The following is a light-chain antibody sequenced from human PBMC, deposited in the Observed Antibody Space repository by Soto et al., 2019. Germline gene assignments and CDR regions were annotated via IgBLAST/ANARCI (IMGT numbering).Light chain of an antibody. CDR2: DVS. CDR1: SIDVGGYNY. CDR3: CSYAGSYTFAYYV. Sequence: QSVLTQPRSVSGSPGQSVTISCTGTSIDVGGYNYVSWYQQHPGKAPKLMIYDVSKRPSGVPDRFSGSKSGNTASLTISGLQAEDEADYYCCSYAGSYTFAYYVFXTGTKVTVL. V-gene: IGLV2-11*01. J-gene: IGLJ1*01.